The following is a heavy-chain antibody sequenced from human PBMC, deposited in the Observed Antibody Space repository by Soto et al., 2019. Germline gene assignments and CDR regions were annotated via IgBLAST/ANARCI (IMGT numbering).Heavy chain of an antibody. CDR2: INSDGGIT. CDR3: ARDLGKYDRHYFDN. D-gene: IGHD3-9*01. J-gene: IGHJ4*02. V-gene: IGHV3-74*01. CDR1: RFSLSTYW. Sequence: EVQLVESGGGLVQPGGSLRLVCVASRFSLSTYWMYWVLQAPGKGLMLVSRINSDGGITNYADSVKGRFTISRDNAKNTLYLQMNSLRADDTAVYYCARDLGKYDRHYFDNWGQGTLVTVSS.